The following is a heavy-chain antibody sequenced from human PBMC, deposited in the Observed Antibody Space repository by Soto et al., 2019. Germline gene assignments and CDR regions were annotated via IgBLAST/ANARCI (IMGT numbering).Heavy chain of an antibody. CDR1: GLTFSRYS. CDR3: ARDFRSTGYYYVFDY. CDR2: ISSSSSYI. V-gene: IGHV3-21*01. J-gene: IGHJ4*02. D-gene: IGHD3-22*01. Sequence: PVGSLRLSCAASGLTFSRYSMNWVRQAPGKGLEWVSSISSSSSYIYYADSVKGRFTISRDNAKNSLYLQMNSLRAEDTAVYYCARDFRSTGYYYVFDYWGQGTLLTVSS.